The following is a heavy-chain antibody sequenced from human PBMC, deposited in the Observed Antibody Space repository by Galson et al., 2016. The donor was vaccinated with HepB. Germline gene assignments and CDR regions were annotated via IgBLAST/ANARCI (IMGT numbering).Heavy chain of an antibody. CDR3: AKERLVRRIFDH. Sequence: SLRLSCAASGFVFSNFGLSWVRQAPGKGLEWVASISTRRTTYYSDSVQGRFTISRDNSNSTLYLQMNGLRAEDTAVYYCAKERLVRRIFDHWGQGTLHTVSS. CDR2: ISTRRTT. J-gene: IGHJ4*02. D-gene: IGHD1-1*01. CDR1: GFVFSNFG. V-gene: IGHV3-23*01.